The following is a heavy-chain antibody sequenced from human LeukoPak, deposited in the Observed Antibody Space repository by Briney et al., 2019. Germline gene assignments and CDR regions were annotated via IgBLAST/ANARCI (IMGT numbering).Heavy chain of an antibody. Sequence: SDTLSLTCTVSGVSMTEYYWNWIRQSPGKGLEWIGYTGYSGRTNYNPSLKSRVTISVDKSKNQFSLKLSSVTAADTAVYYCARPKSSFLSNDAFDIWGQGTMVTVSS. CDR2: TGYSGRT. V-gene: IGHV4-59*08. D-gene: IGHD2/OR15-2a*01. CDR1: GVSMTEYY. J-gene: IGHJ3*02. CDR3: ARPKSSFLSNDAFDI.